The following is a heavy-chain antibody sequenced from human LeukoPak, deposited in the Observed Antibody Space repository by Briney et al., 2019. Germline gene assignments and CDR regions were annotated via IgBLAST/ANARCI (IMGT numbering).Heavy chain of an antibody. J-gene: IGHJ6*02. CDR3: AKSTSPLYYYYGMDV. D-gene: IGHD2-2*01. V-gene: IGHV3-30-3*01. Sequence: GGSLRLSCAASGYTFSSYAMHWVRQAPGKGLEWVAAISYDGSNKYYADSVKGRFTISRDNSKNTLYLQLNSLRAEDTAVYYCAKSTSPLYYYYGMDVWGQGTTVTVSS. CDR1: GYTFSSYA. CDR2: ISYDGSNK.